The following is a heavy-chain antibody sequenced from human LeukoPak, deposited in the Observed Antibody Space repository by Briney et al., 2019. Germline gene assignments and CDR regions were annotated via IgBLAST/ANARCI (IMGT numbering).Heavy chain of an antibody. CDR2: ISSSSSTI. D-gene: IGHD3-9*01. V-gene: IGHV3-48*02. Sequence: GGSLRLSCAASGFTFSNAWMSWVRQAPGKGLEWVSYISSSSSTIYYADSVKGRFTISRDNAKNSLYLQMNSLRDEDTAVYYCARVRILSSSAYYLDCWGQGTLVTVST. CDR3: ARVRILSSSAYYLDC. J-gene: IGHJ4*02. CDR1: GFTFSNAW.